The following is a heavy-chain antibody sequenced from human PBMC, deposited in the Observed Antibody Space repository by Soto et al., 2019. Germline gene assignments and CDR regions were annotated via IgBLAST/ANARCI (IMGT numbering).Heavy chain of an antibody. CDR3: ARDQGRSITCQLDY. V-gene: IGHV3-30-3*01. Sequence: VGSLSLSCAVSGFTFSTYAMHWVRQAPGKGLEWVAVISYDGSNTYYADSVKGRFTISRDNMLYLQMNSLRAEDTAVYYCARDQGRSITCQLDYWGQGTLVTVAS. CDR2: ISYDGSNT. D-gene: IGHD2-2*01. J-gene: IGHJ4*02. CDR1: GFTFSTYA.